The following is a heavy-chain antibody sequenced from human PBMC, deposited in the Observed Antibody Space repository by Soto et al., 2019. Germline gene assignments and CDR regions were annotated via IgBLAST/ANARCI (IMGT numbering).Heavy chain of an antibody. D-gene: IGHD3-22*01. V-gene: IGHV4-59*08. Sequence: PSETLSLTCTASGGSIDSYYWTWFRQPPGKGLEWIGYVYYTGTTTYSPSLKSRVTISVDTSMNQISLKLSSVTAADTACDYCARLGGYYQSLDTWGQGTLVTVS. CDR1: GGSIDSYY. CDR3: ARLGGYYQSLDT. CDR2: VYYTGTT. J-gene: IGHJ5*02.